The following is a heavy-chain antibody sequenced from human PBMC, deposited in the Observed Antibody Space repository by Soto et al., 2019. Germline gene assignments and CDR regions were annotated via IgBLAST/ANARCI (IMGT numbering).Heavy chain of an antibody. CDR2: IIPILGIA. CDR3: GGGGYCGGGSCNDS. CDR1: GGTFSSYT. V-gene: IGHV1-69*02. D-gene: IGHD2-15*01. Sequence: QVQLVQSGAEVKKPGSSVKVSCKASGGTFSSYTISWVRQAPGQGLEWMGRIIPILGIANYAQKFQGRVTYPGEKSPGQAARGLGGLGSKDPAVYYCGGGGYCGGGSCNDSWGRGPLVPVSS. J-gene: IGHJ4*02.